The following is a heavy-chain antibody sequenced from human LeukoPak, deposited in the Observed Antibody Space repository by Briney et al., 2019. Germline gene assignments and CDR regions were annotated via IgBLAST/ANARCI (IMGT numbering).Heavy chain of an antibody. J-gene: IGHJ4*02. CDR1: GGSISSYY. Sequence: SQTLSLTCTVSGGSISSYYWSWIRQPPGKGLEWIGYIYDSGKTNYNPSLKSGDTISVDTCKNQFSLKVRSVTAADTAVYYCAKGEGDYWGQGTLVTVSS. V-gene: IGHV4-59*01. CDR3: AKGEGDY. D-gene: IGHD2-21*01. CDR2: IYDSGKT.